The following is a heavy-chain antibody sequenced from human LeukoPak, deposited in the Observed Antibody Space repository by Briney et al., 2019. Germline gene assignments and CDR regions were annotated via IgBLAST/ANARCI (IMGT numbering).Heavy chain of an antibody. J-gene: IGHJ4*02. V-gene: IGHV4-34*01. CDR3: ARWAMITFGGVIADY. Sequence: SETLSLTCAVYGGSFSGYYWSWIRQPPGKGLEWIGEINHSGSTNYNPSLKSRVTISVDTSKNQFSLKLSSVTAADTAVYYCARWAMITFGGVIADYWGQGTLVTVSS. CDR2: INHSGST. D-gene: IGHD3-16*02. CDR1: GGSFSGYY.